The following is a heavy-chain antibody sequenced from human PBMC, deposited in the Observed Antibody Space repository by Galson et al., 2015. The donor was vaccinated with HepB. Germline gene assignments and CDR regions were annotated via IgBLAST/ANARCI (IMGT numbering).Heavy chain of an antibody. Sequence: SVKVSCKASGYIFTNYAMNWVRQAPGQGLEWMGWINTNTGNPTYAQGFTGRFVFSLDTSVSTAYLQISSLKAEDTAVYYCARTPYYASGSYSNAWFDPWGQGTLVTVSS. J-gene: IGHJ5*02. CDR2: INTNTGNP. CDR1: GYIFTNYA. V-gene: IGHV7-4-1*02. CDR3: ARTPYYASGSYSNAWFDP. D-gene: IGHD3-10*01.